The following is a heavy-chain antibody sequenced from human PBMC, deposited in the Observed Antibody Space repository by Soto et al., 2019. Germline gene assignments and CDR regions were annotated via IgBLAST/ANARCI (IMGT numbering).Heavy chain of an antibody. V-gene: IGHV3-23*01. CDR1: GFTFSSYA. J-gene: IGHJ5*02. CDR2: ISGSGGST. D-gene: IGHD4-17*01. CDR3: LIGAPVTTLIHTNWSGP. Sequence: PGGSLRLSCAASGFTFSSYAMSWVRQAPGKGLEWVTAISGSGGSTYYADSVKGRFTISRDNSKNTLYLQMNSLRAEDTAVYYCLIGAPVTTLIHTNWSGPWGKGTLFAVSS.